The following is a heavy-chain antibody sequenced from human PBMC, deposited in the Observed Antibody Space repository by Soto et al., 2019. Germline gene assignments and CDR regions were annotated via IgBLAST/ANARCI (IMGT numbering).Heavy chain of an antibody. J-gene: IGHJ4*02. CDR2: IIPIFGTA. Sequence: SVKVSFKASGGPFISYAIIWVRQAPGQGLEWMGGIIPIFGTANYAQKFQGRVTITADESTSTAYMELSSLRSEDTAVYYCARAYRQWLSFYYFDYWGQGTLVTVSS. CDR3: ARAYRQWLSFYYFDY. V-gene: IGHV1-69*01. D-gene: IGHD3-22*01. CDR1: GGPFISYA.